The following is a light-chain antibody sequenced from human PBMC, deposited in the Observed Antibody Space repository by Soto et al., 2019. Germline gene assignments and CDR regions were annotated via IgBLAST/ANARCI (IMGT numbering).Light chain of an antibody. Sequence: EVVIMQSPATPSVSPGECATLSCRASQGIGYTSAWYQHKPGQTPRLLIYDTSTRATGVPTRFSGSRSGAEFTLTINSLQSEDFAVYYCQQYNDWPPFTFGQGTRLEIK. J-gene: IGKJ5*01. CDR1: QGIGYT. V-gene: IGKV3-15*01. CDR2: DTS. CDR3: QQYNDWPPFT.